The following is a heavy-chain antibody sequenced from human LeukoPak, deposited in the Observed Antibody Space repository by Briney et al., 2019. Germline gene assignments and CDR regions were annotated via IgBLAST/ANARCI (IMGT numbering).Heavy chain of an antibody. Sequence: RAGGSLRLSCVASGLSFGSYWMDWVRQAPGKGLEWLSYISSSGNIIYSADSVKGRFAISRDNSKNTLFLQMNSLRAEDTAIYYCAKAGSSGWCSSGGDYWGQGSLVTVSS. D-gene: IGHD6-19*01. CDR2: ISSSGNII. CDR3: AKAGSSGWCSSGGDY. CDR1: GLSFGSYW. V-gene: IGHV3-48*01. J-gene: IGHJ4*02.